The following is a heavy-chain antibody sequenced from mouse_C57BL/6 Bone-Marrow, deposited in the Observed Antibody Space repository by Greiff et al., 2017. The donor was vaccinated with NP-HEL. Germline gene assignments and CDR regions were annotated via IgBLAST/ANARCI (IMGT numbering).Heavy chain of an antibody. CDR2: IDPEDGET. J-gene: IGHJ1*03. V-gene: IGHV14-2*01. CDR3: ASYGSSYHWYFDV. Sequence: EVKLMESGAELVKPGASVKLSCTASGFNIKDYYMHWVKQRTEQGLEWIGRIDPEDGETKYAPKFQGKATITADTSSNPAYLQLSSLTSEDTAVYYCASYGSSYHWYFDVWGTGTTVTVSS. D-gene: IGHD1-1*01. CDR1: GFNIKDYY.